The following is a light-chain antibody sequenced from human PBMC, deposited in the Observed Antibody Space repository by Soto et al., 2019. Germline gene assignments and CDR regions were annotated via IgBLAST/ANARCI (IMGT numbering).Light chain of an antibody. CDR3: SSYVTSNVVV. J-gene: IGLJ2*01. CDR1: RDDVGGYNY. Sequence: QSVLTQPPSASGSPGQSVTISCTGTRDDVGGYNYVSWFQHHPGKAPKLMIYEVYKRPSGVPARFSGSKSGNTASLTVSGLQAGDEAIYYCSSYVTSNVVVFGGGIKLTVL. CDR2: EVY. V-gene: IGLV2-8*01.